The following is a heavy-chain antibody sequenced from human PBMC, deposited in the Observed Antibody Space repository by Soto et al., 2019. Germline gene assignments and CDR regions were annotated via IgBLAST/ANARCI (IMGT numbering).Heavy chain of an antibody. CDR2: INHSGST. J-gene: IGHJ5*02. Sequence: SETLSLTCAVYGGSFSGYYWSWIRQPPGKGLEWIGDINHSGSTNYNPSLKSRVTISVDTSKNQFSLKLSSVTAADTAVYYCARLTQLRYFDWLLSDNWFDPWGQGTLVTVSS. CDR1: GGSFSGYY. D-gene: IGHD3-9*01. CDR3: ARLTQLRYFDWLLSDNWFDP. V-gene: IGHV4-34*01.